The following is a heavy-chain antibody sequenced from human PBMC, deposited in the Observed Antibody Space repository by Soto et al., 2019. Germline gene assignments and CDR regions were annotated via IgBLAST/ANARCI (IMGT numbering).Heavy chain of an antibody. D-gene: IGHD1-20*01. CDR2: IYYSGST. V-gene: IGHV4-39*01. J-gene: IGHJ6*03. Sequence: HLQLQESGPGLVKPSETLSLSCTVSNGSISSGTYYWGWIRQPPGKGLEWIGSIYYSGSTYYNPSLTSRVTISVDTSKNQFSLTLSSVTAADTAVYYCARITGGYYYYYYLDVWGKGTTVSVSS. CDR3: ARITGGYYYYYYLDV. CDR1: NGSISSGTYY.